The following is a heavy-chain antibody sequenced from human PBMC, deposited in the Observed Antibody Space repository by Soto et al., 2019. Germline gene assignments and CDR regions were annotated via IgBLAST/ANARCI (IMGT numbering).Heavy chain of an antibody. CDR1: GYTFTSYD. CDR3: ARGGVFFFAAPTNPLDY. V-gene: IGHV1-8*01. J-gene: IGHJ4*02. Sequence: QVQLVQSGAEVKKPGASVKVSCKASGYTFTSYDINWVRQATGQGLEWMGWMNPNSGNTGYAQKFQGRVTMTRNTSISTDYMELSSLRSEDTAVYYCARGGVFFFAAPTNPLDYWGQGTLVTVSS. CDR2: MNPNSGNT. D-gene: IGHD3-10*01.